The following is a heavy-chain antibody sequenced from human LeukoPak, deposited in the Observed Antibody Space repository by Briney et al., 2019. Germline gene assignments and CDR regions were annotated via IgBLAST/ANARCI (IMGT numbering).Heavy chain of an antibody. CDR3: ARGTLGSYYYGSGSYLNWFDP. J-gene: IGHJ5*02. Sequence: SGTLSLTCAVSGGSISSSNWWSWVRQPPGKGLEWIGEIYHSGSTNYNPSLKSRVTISVDKSKNQFSLKLSSVTAADTAVYYCARGTLGSYYYGSGSYLNWFDPWGQGTLVTVSS. V-gene: IGHV4-4*02. CDR1: GGSISSSNW. D-gene: IGHD3-10*01. CDR2: IYHSGST.